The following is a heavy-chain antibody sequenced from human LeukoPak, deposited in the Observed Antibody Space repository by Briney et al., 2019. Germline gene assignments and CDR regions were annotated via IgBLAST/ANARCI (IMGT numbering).Heavy chain of an antibody. J-gene: IGHJ4*02. CDR1: GFTFSSYA. CDR3: AKSGGSYPYYFDY. Sequence: GGSLRLSCAASGFTFSSYAMSWVRQAPGRGPEWVSAISGSGDNTYYADSVKGRFTISRDNSKNTLYLQMNSLRAEDTAVYYCAKSGGSYPYYFDYWGQGTLATVSS. V-gene: IGHV3-23*01. D-gene: IGHD1-26*01. CDR2: ISGSGDNT.